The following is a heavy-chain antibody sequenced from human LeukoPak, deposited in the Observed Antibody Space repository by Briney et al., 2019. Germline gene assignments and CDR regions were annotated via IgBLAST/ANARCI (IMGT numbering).Heavy chain of an antibody. J-gene: IGHJ4*02. CDR2: IRYDGSNK. CDR1: GFTFSSYG. D-gene: IGHD3-22*01. V-gene: IGHV3-30*02. CDR3: ARDLYYYDSSGYYPPGY. Sequence: GGSLRLSCAASGFTFSSYGMHWVRQAPGKGLEWVAFIRYDGSNKYYADSVKGRFTISRDNSKNTLYLQMNSLRAEDTAVYYCARDLYYYDSSGYYPPGYWGQGTLVTVSS.